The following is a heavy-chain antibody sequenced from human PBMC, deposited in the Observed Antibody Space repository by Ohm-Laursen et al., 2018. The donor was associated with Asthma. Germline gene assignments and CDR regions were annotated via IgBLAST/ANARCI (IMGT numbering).Heavy chain of an antibody. J-gene: IGHJ4*02. D-gene: IGHD4-17*01. V-gene: IGHV4-59*01. Sequence: SQTLSLTCTVSGGSISSYYWSWIRQPPGKGPEWIGYIYYSGSTNYNPSLKSRVTISVDTSKNQFSLKLSSVTAADTAVYYCARERDDYGRPFDYWGQGTLVTVSS. CDR3: ARERDDYGRPFDY. CDR2: IYYSGST. CDR1: GGSISSYY.